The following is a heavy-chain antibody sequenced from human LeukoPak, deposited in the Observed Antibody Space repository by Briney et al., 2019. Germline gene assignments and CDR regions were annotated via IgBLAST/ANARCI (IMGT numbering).Heavy chain of an antibody. CDR3: ATQYYDFWSGYQTDYYYGMDV. V-gene: IGHV1-8*01. J-gene: IGHJ6*02. CDR2: MNPNSGNT. CDR1: GYTFTSYD. D-gene: IGHD3-3*01. Sequence: EASVKVSCKASGYTFTSYDINWVRQATGQGLEWMGWMNPNSGNTGYAQKFQGRVTMTRNTSISTAYMELSSLGSEDTAVYYCATQYYDFWSGYQTDYYYGMDVWGQGTTVTVSS.